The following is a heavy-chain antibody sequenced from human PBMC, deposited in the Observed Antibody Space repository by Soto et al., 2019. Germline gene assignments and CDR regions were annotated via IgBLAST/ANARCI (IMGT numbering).Heavy chain of an antibody. D-gene: IGHD3-3*01. CDR1: GFTFSSYA. V-gene: IGHV3-23*01. CDR3: AKGKANTVFGVDTLFDY. J-gene: IGHJ4*02. Sequence: SLRLSCAASGFTFSSYAMTWVRQAPGKGLEWVSTISGNGGYTYYSDPVRGRFTISRDNSKKTLYLQMDSLRADDTAVFYCAKGKANTVFGVDTLFDYWGQGTQVTVSS. CDR2: ISGNGGYT.